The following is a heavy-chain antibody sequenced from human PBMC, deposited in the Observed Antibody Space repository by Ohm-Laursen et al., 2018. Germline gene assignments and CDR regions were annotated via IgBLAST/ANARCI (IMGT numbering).Heavy chain of an antibody. D-gene: IGHD5-18*01. Sequence: ASVKVSCKASGYTFTSYDINWVRQATGQGLEWMGWMNPNSGNTGYAQKFQGRVTMTRNTSISTAYMELSSLRSEDTAVYYCARGRGVRIQLWLPYWGQGTLVTVSP. V-gene: IGHV1-8*01. CDR3: ARGRGVRIQLWLPY. J-gene: IGHJ4*02. CDR2: MNPNSGNT. CDR1: GYTFTSYD.